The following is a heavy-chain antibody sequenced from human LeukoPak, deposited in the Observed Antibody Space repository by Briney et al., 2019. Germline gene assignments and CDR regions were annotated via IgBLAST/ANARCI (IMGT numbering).Heavy chain of an antibody. CDR1: GGTFSSNF. CDR3: AKRDSGGPDERGEYFKY. J-gene: IGHJ1*01. D-gene: IGHD4/OR15-4a*01. Sequence: GSSVKLSCKASGGTFSSNFISWVRQVPGQGLQWMGRIIPMVGMPNYAQNFQGRITITADESTTTSYLELSSLTSEDTAVYYCAKRDSGGPDERGEYFKYWGQGTLVTVTS. CDR2: IIPMVGMP. V-gene: IGHV1-69*02.